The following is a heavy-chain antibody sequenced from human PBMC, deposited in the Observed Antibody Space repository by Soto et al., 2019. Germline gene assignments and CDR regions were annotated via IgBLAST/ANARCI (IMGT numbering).Heavy chain of an antibody. D-gene: IGHD3-10*01. CDR1: GFTVTSNY. Sequence: GESLKISCAASGFTVTSNYMSWVRQAPGKGLEWVSVIFSGGTTHYADSVKGRFTISRDNSKNTLYLQMSSLRVDDTAAYYCAREPRGGHNFDYWGQGTLVTVSS. J-gene: IGHJ4*02. CDR3: AREPRGGHNFDY. V-gene: IGHV3-53*01. CDR2: IFSGGTT.